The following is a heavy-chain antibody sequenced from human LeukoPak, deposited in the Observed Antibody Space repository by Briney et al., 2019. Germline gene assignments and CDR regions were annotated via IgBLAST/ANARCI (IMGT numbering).Heavy chain of an antibody. V-gene: IGHV3-7*03. CDR2: INQDGSEK. CDR3: ASGYFKSDH. CDR1: GFTFSSYG. D-gene: IGHD5-18*01. J-gene: IGHJ4*02. Sequence: GGSLRLSCAASGFTFSSYGMHWVRQAPGKGLEWVATINQDGSEKYYVDSVKGRFTMSRDNAKNSLSLQMNSLRFEDTAVYYCASGYFKSDHWGQGTLVTVS.